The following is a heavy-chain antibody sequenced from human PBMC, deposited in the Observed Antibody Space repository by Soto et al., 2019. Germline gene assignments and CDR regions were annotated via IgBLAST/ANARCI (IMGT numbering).Heavy chain of an antibody. CDR2: IKSKTDGGTT. V-gene: IGHV3-15*01. D-gene: IGHD4-17*01. Sequence: GGSLRLSCAASGFTFSNAWMSWVRQAPGKGLEWVGRIKSKTDGGTTDYAAPVKGRFTISRDDSKNTLYLQMNSLKTEDTAVYYCTTPHDYGELFDYWGQGTLVTVSS. CDR1: GFTFSNAW. J-gene: IGHJ4*02. CDR3: TTPHDYGELFDY.